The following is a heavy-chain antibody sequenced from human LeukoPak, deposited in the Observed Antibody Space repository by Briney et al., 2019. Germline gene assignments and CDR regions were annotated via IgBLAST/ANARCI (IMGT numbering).Heavy chain of an antibody. CDR2: ISHSNHYI. D-gene: IGHD2-2*01. J-gene: IGHJ4*02. Sequence: GGSLRLSCAASGFTLSDYYMSWIRQAPGKGLEWVSSISHSNHYIYYADSVKGRFTISRDNAKNSLSLQMNSLRAEDTAVYYCARDSEGYQLLKGFDYWGLGTLVTVSS. CDR1: GFTLSDYY. CDR3: ARDSEGYQLLKGFDY. V-gene: IGHV3-11*06.